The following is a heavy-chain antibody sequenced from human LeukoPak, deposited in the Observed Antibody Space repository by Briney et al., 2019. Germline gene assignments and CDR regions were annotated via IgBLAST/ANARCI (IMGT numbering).Heavy chain of an antibody. V-gene: IGHV3-30*03. CDR3: ARDHGYSSSSDYMDV. J-gene: IGHJ6*03. CDR2: ISYDGSNK. D-gene: IGHD6-6*01. CDR1: GFTFSSYG. Sequence: RSLRLSCAASGFTFSSYGMHWVRQAPGKGLEWVAVISYDGSNKYYADSVEGRFTISRDNSKNTLYLQMNSLRAEVTAVYYCARDHGYSSSSDYMDVWGKGTTVTVSS.